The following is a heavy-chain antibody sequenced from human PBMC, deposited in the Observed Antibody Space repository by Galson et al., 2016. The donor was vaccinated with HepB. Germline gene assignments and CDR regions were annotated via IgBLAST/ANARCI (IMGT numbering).Heavy chain of an antibody. CDR2: ISGSGAST. CDR3: ARVAKRANRLWFGELKGFDY. J-gene: IGHJ4*02. CDR1: GFTFSSYA. V-gene: IGHV3-23*01. D-gene: IGHD3-10*01. Sequence: SLRLSCAASGFTFSSYAMSWVRQAPGKGLEWVSAISGSGASTYYADSVKGRFTISRDNSKNTLYLQMNSLRAEDTAVYYCARVAKRANRLWFGELKGFDYWGQGTLVTVSS.